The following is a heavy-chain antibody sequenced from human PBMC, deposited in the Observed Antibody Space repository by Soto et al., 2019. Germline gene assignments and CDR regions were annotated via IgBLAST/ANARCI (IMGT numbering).Heavy chain of an antibody. J-gene: IGHJ4*02. D-gene: IGHD3-16*01. CDR2: IYYSGST. V-gene: IGHV4-31*03. CDR3: AGLYVWGIIHDIGNVDC. CDR1: GGSISTGGYY. Sequence: SETLSLNCTVSGGSISTGGYYWSWIRQHPGKGLEWIGYIYYSGSTYYNPSLKSRVTISVDTSKNQFSLKLSSVTAADMAVYFCAGLYVWGIIHDIGNVDCWGQGTLVT.